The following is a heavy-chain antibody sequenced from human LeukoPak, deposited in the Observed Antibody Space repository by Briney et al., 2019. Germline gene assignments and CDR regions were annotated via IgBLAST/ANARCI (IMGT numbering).Heavy chain of an antibody. Sequence: PGGSLRLSCAASGFTFSSYAMSWVRQAPGKGLEWVSAISGSGDSTYYSDSVKGRFTISRDNSKNTLFLQMNRLRTDDSALYYCARDYSWGALGWRLSYSHWGQGTLVTVSS. V-gene: IGHV3-23*01. CDR1: GFTFSSYA. D-gene: IGHD2-15*01. CDR3: ARDYSWGALGWRLSYSH. CDR2: ISGSGDST. J-gene: IGHJ4*02.